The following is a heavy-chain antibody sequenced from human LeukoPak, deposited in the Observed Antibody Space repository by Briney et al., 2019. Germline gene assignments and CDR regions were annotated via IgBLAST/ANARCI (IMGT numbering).Heavy chain of an antibody. Sequence: SETLSLTCAVYGVSFSGYYWSWIRQPPGKGLEWIWEINHSGSTNYNPSLKSRVTISVDTSKNQFSLKLSSVTAADTAVYYCARAGILTGYPYDYWGQGTLVTVSS. CDR2: INHSGST. CDR3: ARAGILTGYPYDY. CDR1: GVSFSGYY. D-gene: IGHD3-9*01. V-gene: IGHV4-34*01. J-gene: IGHJ4*02.